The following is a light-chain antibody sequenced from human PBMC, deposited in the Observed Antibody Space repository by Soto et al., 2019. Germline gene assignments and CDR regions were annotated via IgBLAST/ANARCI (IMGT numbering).Light chain of an antibody. Sequence: NFMLTQPHSVSASPGKTVTISCTGSGGSITTNYVQWHQQRPGSAPTTVIYEDDKRPSGVPDRFSGSIDRSSNSASLLISGLKTEDEADYYCQSHDSTNVVFGRGTKLTVL. CDR3: QSHDSTNVV. CDR1: GGSITTNY. V-gene: IGLV6-57*02. J-gene: IGLJ2*01. CDR2: EDD.